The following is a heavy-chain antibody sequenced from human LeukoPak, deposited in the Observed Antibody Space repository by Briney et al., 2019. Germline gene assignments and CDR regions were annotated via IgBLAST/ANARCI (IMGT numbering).Heavy chain of an antibody. V-gene: IGHV3-23*01. D-gene: IGHD3-16*01. Sequence: GGSLRLSCAASGFTFSNYAMSWVRQAPRKGPEWLSTFSASGANTYYADSVRGRFTISRDNSKDTLYLQMDGLRAEDTAFYYCARGPLSTLKSFDSWGQGTLVSVSS. CDR3: ARGPLSTLKSFDS. CDR2: FSASGANT. J-gene: IGHJ4*02. CDR1: GFTFSNYA.